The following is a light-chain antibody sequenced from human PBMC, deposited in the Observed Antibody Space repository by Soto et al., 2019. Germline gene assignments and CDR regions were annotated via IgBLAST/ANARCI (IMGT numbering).Light chain of an antibody. V-gene: IGKV1-39*01. J-gene: IGKJ3*01. CDR2: AAS. Sequence: DIQMTQSPSSLSASVGDRVTITCRASQTISNYLNWYQEKPGKAPKLLIYAASNLQSGVPSRFSGSGSGTAFTLTITNLQPEDFATYYCQKTYSTPFTFGPGTNVDVK. CDR1: QTISNY. CDR3: QKTYSTPFT.